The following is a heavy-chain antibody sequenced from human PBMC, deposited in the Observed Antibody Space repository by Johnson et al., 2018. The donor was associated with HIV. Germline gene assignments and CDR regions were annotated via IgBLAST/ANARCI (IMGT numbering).Heavy chain of an antibody. CDR2: ISYDGSNK. V-gene: IGHV3-30*04. CDR3: ASPLEAAAGPMDACDI. D-gene: IGHD6-13*01. CDR1: GFSFSSYA. Sequence: QMLLVESGGGVVQPGRSLRLSCAASGFSFSSYAMHWVRQAPGKGLEWVAVISYDGSNKYYADSVQGRFTISSDNSKNTLYLQMNSLRAEDTAVYYCASPLEAAAGPMDACDIWGQGTMVTVSS. J-gene: IGHJ3*02.